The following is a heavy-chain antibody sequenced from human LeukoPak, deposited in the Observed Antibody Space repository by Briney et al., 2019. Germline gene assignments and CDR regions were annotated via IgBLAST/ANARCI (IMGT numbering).Heavy chain of an antibody. CDR1: GGSISSGDYY. Sequence: PSETLSLTCTVSGGSISSGDYYWSWIRQPPGKGLEWIGYIYYSGSTYYNPSLKSRVTISVDTSKNQFSLKLSSVTAADTAVYYCARVYAVIGAFDIWGQGTMVTVSS. D-gene: IGHD2-21*01. V-gene: IGHV4-30-4*08. CDR2: IYYSGST. CDR3: ARVYAVIGAFDI. J-gene: IGHJ3*02.